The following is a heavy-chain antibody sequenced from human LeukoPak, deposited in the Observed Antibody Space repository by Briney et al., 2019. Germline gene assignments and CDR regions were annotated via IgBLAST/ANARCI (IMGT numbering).Heavy chain of an antibody. CDR3: ARERDSSGYSYYFDY. CDR1: GGSISSGSYY. V-gene: IGHV4-61*02. D-gene: IGHD3-22*01. Sequence: SETLSLTCTVSGGSISSGSYYWSWIRQPAGKGLEWIGRIYTSGSTNYNPSLKSRVTISVDTSKNQFSLKLSSVTAADTAVYYCARERDSSGYSYYFDYWGQGTLVTVSS. J-gene: IGHJ4*02. CDR2: IYTSGST.